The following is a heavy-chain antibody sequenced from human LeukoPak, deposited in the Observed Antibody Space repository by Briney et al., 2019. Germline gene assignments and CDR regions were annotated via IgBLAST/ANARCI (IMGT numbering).Heavy chain of an antibody. V-gene: IGHV3-23*01. CDR2: ISGSGGST. D-gene: IGHD3-10*01. Sequence: PGGSLRLSRAASGFTFSSYWMSWVPQAPGKGLERVSAISGSGGSTYYADSVKGRFTISRDNSKNTLYLQMNSLTAEDTAVYYCAKAMVRGYLDYFDYWGQGTLVTVSS. J-gene: IGHJ4*02. CDR1: GFTFSSYW. CDR3: AKAMVRGYLDYFDY.